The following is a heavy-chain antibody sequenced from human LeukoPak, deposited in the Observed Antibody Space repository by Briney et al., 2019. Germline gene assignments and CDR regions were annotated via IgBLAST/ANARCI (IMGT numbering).Heavy chain of an antibody. CDR1: GFTFSSYW. J-gene: IGHJ4*02. D-gene: IGHD3-3*01. Sequence: GGSLRLSCAASGFTFSSYWMSWVRQAPGIGLEWVANIKQDGSEKYYVDSVKGRFTISRDNSKNSLYLQMNSLRTEDTALYYCAKIMGEKITIFGVALNNNDYWGQGTLVTVSS. CDR2: IKQDGSEK. CDR3: AKIMGEKITIFGVALNNNDY. V-gene: IGHV3-7*05.